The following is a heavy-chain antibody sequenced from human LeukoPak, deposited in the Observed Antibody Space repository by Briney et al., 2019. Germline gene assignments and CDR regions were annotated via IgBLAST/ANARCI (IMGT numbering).Heavy chain of an antibody. D-gene: IGHD5-12*01. J-gene: IGHJ3*02. Sequence: ASVKVSCKASGFTFRDYYVQWVRQVPGQGLEWVGWMYFNSGATRYAPKFQGRVTLTGDTSINTVYMELVSLGSDDTAMYYCAREGSSASGQAWYAFGIWGQETMVTVSS. CDR3: AREGSSASGQAWYAFGI. CDR2: MYFNSGAT. CDR1: GFTFRDYY. V-gene: IGHV1-2*02.